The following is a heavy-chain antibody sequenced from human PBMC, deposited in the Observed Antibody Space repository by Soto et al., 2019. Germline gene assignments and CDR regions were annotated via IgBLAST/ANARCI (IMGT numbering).Heavy chain of an antibody. Sequence: QVQLVESGGGVVQPGRSLRLSCAASGFTFSSYGMHWVRQAPGKGLEWVAVIWYDGSNKYYADSVKGRFTISRDNSKNTLYLQMNSLRAEDTAVYYCARDIDCSSTSCYMDYWGQGTLVTVSS. CDR2: IWYDGSNK. CDR3: ARDIDCSSTSCYMDY. J-gene: IGHJ4*02. V-gene: IGHV3-33*01. D-gene: IGHD2-2*02. CDR1: GFTFSSYG.